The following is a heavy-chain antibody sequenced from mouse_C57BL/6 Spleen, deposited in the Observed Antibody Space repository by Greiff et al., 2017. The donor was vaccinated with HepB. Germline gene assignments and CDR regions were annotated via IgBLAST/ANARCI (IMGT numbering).Heavy chain of an antibody. V-gene: IGHV1-64*01. J-gene: IGHJ1*03. CDR3: APIYRGYFDV. D-gene: IGHD6-5*01. Sequence: VQLQQPGAELVKPGASVKLSCKASGFTFTSYWMHWVKQRPGQGLEWIGMIHPNSGSTNYNEKFKSKATLTVDKSSSTAYMQLSSLTSEDSAVYYCAPIYRGYFDVWGTGTTVTVSS. CDR2: IHPNSGST. CDR1: GFTFTSYW.